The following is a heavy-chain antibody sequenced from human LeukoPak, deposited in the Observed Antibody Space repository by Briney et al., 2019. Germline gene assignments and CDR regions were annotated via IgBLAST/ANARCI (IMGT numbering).Heavy chain of an antibody. D-gene: IGHD6-13*01. Sequence: PSETLSLTCTVSGASISSYYWNWIRQPPGKGLEWIGCVYYSGSTNYNPSLKSPVTISVDTSNNQFSLKLNSVTAADTAIYYCARRDSSTSWNFDLWGRGTLVSVSS. CDR1: GASISSYY. CDR2: VYYSGST. CDR3: ARRDSSTSWNFDL. J-gene: IGHJ2*01. V-gene: IGHV4-59*08.